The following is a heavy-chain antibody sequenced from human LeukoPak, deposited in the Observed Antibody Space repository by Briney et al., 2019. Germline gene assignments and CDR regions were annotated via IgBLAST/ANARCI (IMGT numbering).Heavy chain of an antibody. Sequence: GGSLRLSCTASGFTFWDYAMSWVRQAPGKGLEWVGFIRTQGYGGTTEYAASVKGRFTISRDDSKSIVYLQMNSLKTEDTAVYYCARELSRSYYDFDYWGQGTLVTVSS. J-gene: IGHJ4*02. D-gene: IGHD1-26*01. CDR1: GFTFWDYA. V-gene: IGHV3-49*04. CDR2: IRTQGYGGTT. CDR3: ARELSRSYYDFDY.